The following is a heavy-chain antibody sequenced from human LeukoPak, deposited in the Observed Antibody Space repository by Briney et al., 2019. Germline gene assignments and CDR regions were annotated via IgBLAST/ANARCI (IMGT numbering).Heavy chain of an antibody. CDR1: GFTFSSYS. CDR3: ARPRCSDILTGYYLDYYYGMDV. CDR2: ISSSSSYI. V-gene: IGHV3-21*01. Sequence: GGSLRLSCAASGFTFSSYSMNWVRQAPGKGLEWVSSISSSSSYIYYADSVKGRFTISRDNAKNSLYLQMNSLRAEDTAVYYCARPRCSDILTGYYLDYYYGMDVWGQGTTVTVSS. J-gene: IGHJ6*02. D-gene: IGHD3-9*01.